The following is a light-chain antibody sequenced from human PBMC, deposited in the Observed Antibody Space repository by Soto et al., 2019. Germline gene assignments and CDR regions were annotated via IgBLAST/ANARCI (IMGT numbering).Light chain of an antibody. CDR3: QQYYTTPWT. J-gene: IGKJ1*01. Sequence: DIVMTQSPDSLAVSLGERATINCKSGQSVLYSSNNKNYLAWYQQKPGQPPKALIYWASTRESGVPDRFSGSGSGTDFTLTISSLQVEDVAVYYCQQYYTTPWTFGQGTKVDIK. V-gene: IGKV4-1*01. CDR2: WAS. CDR1: QSVLYSSNNKNY.